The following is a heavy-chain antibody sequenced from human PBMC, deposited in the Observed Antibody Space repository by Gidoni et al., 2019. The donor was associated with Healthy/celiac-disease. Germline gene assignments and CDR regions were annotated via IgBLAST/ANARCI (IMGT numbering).Heavy chain of an antibody. J-gene: IGHJ4*02. CDR2: IYYSGST. Sequence: QLQLQESGPGLVKPSETLSLTCTVSGGSISSSSYYWGWIRQPPGKGLEWIGSIYYSGSTYYNPSLKSRVTISVDTSKNQFSLKLSSVTAADTAVYYCARTERWLHEGLRFDYWGQGTLVTVSS. CDR1: GGSISSSSYY. D-gene: IGHD4-17*01. CDR3: ARTERWLHEGLRFDY. V-gene: IGHV4-39*01.